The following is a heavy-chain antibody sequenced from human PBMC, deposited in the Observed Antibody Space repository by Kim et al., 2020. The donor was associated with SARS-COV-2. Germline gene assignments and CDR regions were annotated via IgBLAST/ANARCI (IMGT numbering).Heavy chain of an antibody. Sequence: SETLSLTCTVSGGSISSYYWSWIRQPPGKGLEWIGYIYYSGSTNYNPSLKSRVTISVDTSKNQFSLKLSSVTAADTAVYYCARDPYSSGWYDYWGQGTLV. CDR2: IYYSGST. V-gene: IGHV4-59*01. CDR3: ARDPYSSGWYDY. CDR1: GGSISSYY. J-gene: IGHJ4*02. D-gene: IGHD6-19*01.